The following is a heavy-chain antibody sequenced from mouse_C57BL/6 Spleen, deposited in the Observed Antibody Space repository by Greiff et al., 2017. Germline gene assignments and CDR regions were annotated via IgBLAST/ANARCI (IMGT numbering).Heavy chain of an antibody. D-gene: IGHD1-1*01. CDR1: GFTFSSYA. V-gene: IGHV5-9-1*02. CDR2: ISSGGDYT. CDR3: TRGNYYGSLDY. Sequence: LQQSGAGLVKPGGSLKLSCAASGFTFSSYAMSWVRQTPEKRLEWVAYISSGGDYTYYADTVKGRFTLSRDNARNTLYMQMSCLKSEDTAMCYCTRGNYYGSLDYWGQGTTLTVSS. J-gene: IGHJ2*01.